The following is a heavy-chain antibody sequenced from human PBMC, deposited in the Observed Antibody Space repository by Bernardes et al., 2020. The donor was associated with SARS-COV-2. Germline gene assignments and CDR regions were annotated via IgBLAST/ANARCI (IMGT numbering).Heavy chain of an antibody. J-gene: IGHJ6*02. Sequence: GGSLRLSCAASGFTFSSYGMHWVRQAPGKGLEWVAGIWYDGSNKYYADSVKGRFTISRDNSKNTLYLQMNSLRAEDTAVYYCARDVRGPYYYGMDVWGQGTTVTVSS. CDR1: GFTFSSYG. CDR2: IWYDGSNK. CDR3: ARDVRGPYYYGMDV. V-gene: IGHV3-33*01.